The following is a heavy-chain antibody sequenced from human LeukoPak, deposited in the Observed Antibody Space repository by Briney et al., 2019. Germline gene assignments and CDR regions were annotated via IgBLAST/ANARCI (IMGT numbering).Heavy chain of an antibody. CDR1: GFTVSSNY. CDR3: AKVGYCSSTSCYPYWYFDL. J-gene: IGHJ2*01. V-gene: IGHV3-53*01. D-gene: IGHD2-2*01. CDR2: IYSGGST. Sequence: PGGSLRLSCAASGFTVSSNYMSWVRQAPGKGLEWVSVIYSGGSTYYADSVKGRFTISRDNSKNTLYLQMNSLRAEDTAVYYCAKVGYCSSTSCYPYWYFDLWGRGTLVTVSS.